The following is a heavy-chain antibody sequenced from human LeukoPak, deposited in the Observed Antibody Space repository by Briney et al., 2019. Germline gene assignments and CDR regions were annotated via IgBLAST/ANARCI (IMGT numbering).Heavy chain of an antibody. CDR2: IDPSDSYT. V-gene: IGHV5-10-1*01. D-gene: IGHD3-22*01. CDR3: ARHTYYYDSSGYPVAFDI. Sequence: GESLKISCKGSGYSFTSYWISWVRQMPGKGLEWMGRIDPSDSYTNYSPSFQGHVTISADKSISTAYLQWSSLKASDTAMYYCARHTYYYDSSGYPVAFDIWAKGQWSPSLQ. J-gene: IGHJ3*02. CDR1: GYSFTSYW.